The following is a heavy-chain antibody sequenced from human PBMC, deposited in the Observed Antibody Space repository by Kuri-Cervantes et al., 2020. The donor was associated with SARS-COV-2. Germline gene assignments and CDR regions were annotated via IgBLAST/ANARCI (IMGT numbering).Heavy chain of an antibody. CDR1: GFTFSSYA. V-gene: IGHV3-23*01. D-gene: IGHD3-9*01. CDR2: ISGSGGST. Sequence: GGSLRLSCAASGFTFSSYAMSWVRQAPGKGLEWASAISGSGGSTYYADSVKGRFTISRDNSKNSLYLQMNSLRAEDTAVYYCARDGLGGDVHYYDILTGYYPYYMDVWGKGTTVTVSS. J-gene: IGHJ6*03. CDR3: ARDGLGGDVHYYDILTGYYPYYMDV.